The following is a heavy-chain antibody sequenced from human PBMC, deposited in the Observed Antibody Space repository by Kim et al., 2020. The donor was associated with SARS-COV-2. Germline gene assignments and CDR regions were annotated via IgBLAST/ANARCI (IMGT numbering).Heavy chain of an antibody. D-gene: IGHD1-26*01. J-gene: IGHJ5*02. Sequence: ASVKVSCKTSGYTFTNYGITWVRQAPGQGLEWMGWMNGFNGNTNYAQKVQGRVTMTRDTSTDTAYMELRSLTSDDTAVYYCVRDRTVGTLPWLDPWGQG. V-gene: IGHV1-18*01. CDR3: VRDRTVGTLPWLDP. CDR2: MNGFNGNT. CDR1: GYTFTNYG.